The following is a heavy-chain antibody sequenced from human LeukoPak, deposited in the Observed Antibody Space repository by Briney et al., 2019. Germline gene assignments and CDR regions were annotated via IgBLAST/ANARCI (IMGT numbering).Heavy chain of an antibody. CDR2: ISSSGATM. V-gene: IGHV3-48*03. J-gene: IGHJ4*02. Sequence: QPGGSLRLSCAVSGFTFSSYEMNWVRQAPGKGLEWVSYISSSGATMYYADSVKGRFTISRDNSRHTLYLQMNSLRAEDTAVYYCAKRSGGPSPFDYWGQGALVTVSS. CDR1: GFTFSSYE. D-gene: IGHD3-3*01. CDR3: AKRSGGPSPFDY.